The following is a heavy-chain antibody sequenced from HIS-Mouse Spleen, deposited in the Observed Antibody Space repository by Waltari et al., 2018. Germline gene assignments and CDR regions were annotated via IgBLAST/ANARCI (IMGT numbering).Heavy chain of an antibody. CDR1: GFTFSSYG. CDR2: IWYDGSNQ. V-gene: IGHV3-33*06. Sequence: QVQLVESGGGVVQPGRSLRLSCAASGFTFSSYGMHWVRQAPGKGLEWVAVIWYDGSNQYYADSVKCRFTISRDNSKNTLYLQMNSLRAEDTAVYYCAKGGLMVYAIGDYWGQGTLVTVSS. CDR3: AKGGLMVYAIGDY. J-gene: IGHJ4*02. D-gene: IGHD2-8*01.